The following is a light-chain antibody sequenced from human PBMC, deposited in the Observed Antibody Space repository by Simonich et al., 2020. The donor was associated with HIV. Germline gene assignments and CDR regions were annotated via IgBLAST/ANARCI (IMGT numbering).Light chain of an antibody. CDR3: QQYYSYPLT. CDR2: AAS. CDR1: QCIRSY. J-gene: IGKJ4*01. V-gene: IGKV1-8*01. Sequence: IRMTQSPSSLSAYIGDRVTITFRASQCIRSYLAWYQKEAGKAPKLLIYAASTLQSGVPSRFSGSGSGTDFTLTISLQSEDSATYYCQQYYSYPLTFGGGTKLEIK.